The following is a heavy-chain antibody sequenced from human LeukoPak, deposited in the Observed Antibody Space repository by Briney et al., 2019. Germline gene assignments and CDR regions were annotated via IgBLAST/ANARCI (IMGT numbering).Heavy chain of an antibody. D-gene: IGHD2-21*02. Sequence: GGSLRLSCAASGFTFSKAWMTWVRQAPGKGLEWVGRIKRKTDGGTTDYAAPVKGRFTISRDDSENTLYLQMNSLKTEDTAVYYCITDRGTFCGRDCWFDPWGQGTLVTVSS. CDR1: GFTFSKAW. J-gene: IGHJ5*02. CDR2: IKRKTDGGTT. CDR3: ITDRGTFCGRDCWFDP. V-gene: IGHV3-15*01.